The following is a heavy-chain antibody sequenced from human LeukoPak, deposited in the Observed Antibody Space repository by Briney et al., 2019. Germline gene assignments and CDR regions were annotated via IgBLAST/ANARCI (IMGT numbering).Heavy chain of an antibody. CDR3: AREDYYDSSGYLPPIDI. Sequence: GGSLRLSCAASGFTFSSYSMNWVRQAPGKGLEWVSYISSSSSTIYYADSVKGRFTTSRDNAKNSLYLQMNSLRDEDTAVYYCAREDYYDSSGYLPPIDIWGQGTMVTVSS. CDR1: GFTFSSYS. V-gene: IGHV3-48*02. J-gene: IGHJ3*02. CDR2: ISSSSSTI. D-gene: IGHD3-22*01.